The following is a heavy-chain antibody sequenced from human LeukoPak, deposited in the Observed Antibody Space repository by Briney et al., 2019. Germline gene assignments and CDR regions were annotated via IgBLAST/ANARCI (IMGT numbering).Heavy chain of an antibody. CDR2: IYYSGST. D-gene: IGHD5-18*01. V-gene: IGHV4-59*01. CDR1: GGSISNYY. Sequence: SETLSLTCTVSGGSISNYYWSWIRQPPGKGLEWIGYIYYSGSTNYNPSLKSRVTISVDTSKNQFSLKLTSVSAADTAVYYCARVGYGYGPYGMDVWGQGTTVTVS. J-gene: IGHJ6*02. CDR3: ARVGYGYGPYGMDV.